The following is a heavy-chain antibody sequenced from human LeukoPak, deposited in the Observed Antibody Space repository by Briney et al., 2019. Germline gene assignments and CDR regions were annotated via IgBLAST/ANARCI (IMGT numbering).Heavy chain of an antibody. D-gene: IGHD6-19*01. J-gene: IGHJ4*02. V-gene: IGHV4-59*01. CDR2: IYYSGST. Sequence: PSETLSLTCTVSGGSISSYYWSWIRQPPGKGLEWIGYIYYSGSTNYNPSLKSRVTISVDTSKNQFSLKLSSVTAADTAVYYCARGRYSSGWYYFDYWGQGTLVTVSS. CDR1: GGSISSYY. CDR3: ARGRYSSGWYYFDY.